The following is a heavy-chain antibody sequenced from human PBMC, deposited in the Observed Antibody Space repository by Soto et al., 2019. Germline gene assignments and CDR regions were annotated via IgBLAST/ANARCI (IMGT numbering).Heavy chain of an antibody. J-gene: IGHJ5*02. CDR2: IYYSGTT. CDR1: GFSISSGGSY. CDR3: ARAKTTVTSFDP. Sequence: QVKLQESGPGLVKPSQTLSLTCTVSGFSISSGGSYWSWIRQYPGKGLEWIGNIYYSGTTYYNPSLKSRLTISVDTSDNQFSLRLSSLTAADTAVYFCARAKTTVTSFDPWGQGTLVTVSS. V-gene: IGHV4-31*03. D-gene: IGHD4-4*01.